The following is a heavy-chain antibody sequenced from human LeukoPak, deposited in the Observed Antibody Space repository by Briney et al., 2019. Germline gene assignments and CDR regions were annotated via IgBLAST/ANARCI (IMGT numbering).Heavy chain of an antibody. D-gene: IGHD5-18*01. CDR2: INHSGST. Sequence: SETLSLTCAVYGGSFSGYDWSWIRQPPGKGLERIGEINHSGSTNYNPSLKSRVTISVDTSKNQFSLKLSSVTAADTAVYYCARGHTAVDYWGQGTLVTVSS. J-gene: IGHJ4*02. CDR1: GGSFSGYD. CDR3: ARGHTAVDY. V-gene: IGHV4-34*01.